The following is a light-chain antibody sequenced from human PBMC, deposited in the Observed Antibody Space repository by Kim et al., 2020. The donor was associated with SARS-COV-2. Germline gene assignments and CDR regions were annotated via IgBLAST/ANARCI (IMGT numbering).Light chain of an antibody. J-gene: IGLJ3*02. CDR2: EDN. CDR3: QSYDSSNPWV. CDR1: SGSIASNY. Sequence: NFMLTQPHSVSESPGKTVTISCTRSSGSIASNYVQWYQQRPGSAPTTVIYEDNQRPSGVPDRFSGSIDSSSNSASLTISGLKTEGEADYYCQSYDSSNPWVFGGGTQLTVL. V-gene: IGLV6-57*04.